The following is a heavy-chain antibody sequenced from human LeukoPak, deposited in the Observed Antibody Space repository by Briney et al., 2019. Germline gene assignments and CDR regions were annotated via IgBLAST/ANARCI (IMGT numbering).Heavy chain of an antibody. Sequence: GGSLRLSCAASGFTFSDYYMSWIRQAPGKGLEWVSYISSSGSTIYYADSVKGRFTISRDSAKNSLYLQMNSLRAEDTAVYYCARDGSGLVGADHLDYWAREPWSPPPQ. CDR3: ARDGSGLVGADHLDY. CDR2: ISSSGSTI. J-gene: IGHJ4*02. V-gene: IGHV3-11*01. D-gene: IGHD1-26*01. CDR1: GFTFSDYY.